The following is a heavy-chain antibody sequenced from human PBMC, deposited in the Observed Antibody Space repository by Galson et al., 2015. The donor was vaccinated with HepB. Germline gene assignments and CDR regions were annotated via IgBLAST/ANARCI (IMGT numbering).Heavy chain of an antibody. D-gene: IGHD2-2*01. CDR1: GFTFSDYY. V-gene: IGHV3-11*01. CDR3: ARVVVVPAARGWFDP. J-gene: IGHJ5*02. CDR2: ISSSGSTI. Sequence: SLRLSCAASGFTFSDYYMSWIRQAPGKGLEWVSYISSSGSTIYYADSVKGRFTISRDNAKNSLYLQMNSLRAEDTAVYYCARVVVVPAARGWFDPWGQGTLVTVSS.